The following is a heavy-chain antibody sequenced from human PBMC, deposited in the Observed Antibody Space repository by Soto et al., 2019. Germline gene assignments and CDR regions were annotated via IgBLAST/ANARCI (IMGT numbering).Heavy chain of an antibody. CDR1: GGSISSSSYY. CDR3: ARQPAHYDFWSGYNRHFDY. D-gene: IGHD3-3*01. CDR2: IYYSGST. J-gene: IGHJ4*02. Sequence: PSETLSLTCTVSGGSISSSSYYWGWIRQPPGKGLEWIGSIYYSGSTYYNPSLKSRVTISVDTSKNQFSLKLSSVTAADTAVYYCARQPAHYDFWSGYNRHFDYWGQGTLVTVS. V-gene: IGHV4-39*01.